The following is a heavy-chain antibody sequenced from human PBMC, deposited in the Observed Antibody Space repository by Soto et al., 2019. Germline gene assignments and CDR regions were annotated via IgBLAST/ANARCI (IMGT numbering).Heavy chain of an antibody. Sequence: EVQLLESGGGLVQPGGSLRLSCAASGFTFSSYAMSWVRQAPGKGLEWVSGITGSAYSTYYADSVKGRFTISRDNSKNTLYLQMNSLRAEDTAVFYCAKPVTFAGAKYFDCWDRGTLVTVSS. CDR2: ITGSAYST. D-gene: IGHD3-16*01. V-gene: IGHV3-23*01. CDR3: AKPVTFAGAKYFDC. CDR1: GFTFSSYA. J-gene: IGHJ4*02.